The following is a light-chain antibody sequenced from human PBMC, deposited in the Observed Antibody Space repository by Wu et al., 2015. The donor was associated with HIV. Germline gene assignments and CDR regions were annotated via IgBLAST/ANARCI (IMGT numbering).Light chain of an antibody. CDR3: QQRSNWLRT. Sequence: EIVLTQSPGTLSLSPGDRATLSCRASQRLGNDYFAWFQQKPGQAPRLLIYGASSRATGIPGRFSGSGSGTDFTLTITRLEPEDFAVYYCQQRSNWLRTFGPGTKVDIK. CDR1: QRLGNDY. J-gene: IGKJ3*01. CDR2: GAS. V-gene: IGKV3D-20*02.